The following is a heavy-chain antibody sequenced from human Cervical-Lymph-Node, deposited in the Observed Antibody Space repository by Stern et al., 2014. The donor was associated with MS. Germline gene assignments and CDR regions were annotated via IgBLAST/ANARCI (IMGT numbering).Heavy chain of an antibody. D-gene: IGHD5-24*01. Sequence: VQLVESGPGLVKPSQTLSLTCTVSRGSISSSFYYWSWIRQPAGKGLQWVGRINTRGSTDYNPSLKSRVTLSMDTSKNQFPLKLPSVTAADTAVYYCARDSEMASISYWFFDLWGRGTLVTVSS. CDR2: INTRGST. J-gene: IGHJ2*01. CDR1: RGSISSSFYY. CDR3: ARDSEMASISYWFFDL. V-gene: IGHV4-61*02.